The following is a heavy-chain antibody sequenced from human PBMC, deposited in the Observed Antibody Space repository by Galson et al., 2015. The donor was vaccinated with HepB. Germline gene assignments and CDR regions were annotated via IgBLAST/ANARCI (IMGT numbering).Heavy chain of an antibody. V-gene: IGHV4-39*01. CDR1: GGSISSSSYY. CDR2: IYYSGST. D-gene: IGHD6-13*01. CDR3: AWQLVERGY. J-gene: IGHJ4*02. Sequence: ETLSLTCTVSGGSISSSSYYWGWIRQPPGKGLEWIGSIYYSGSTYYNPSLKSRVTISVDTSKNQFSLKLSSVTAADTAVYYCAWQLVERGYWGQGTLVTVSS.